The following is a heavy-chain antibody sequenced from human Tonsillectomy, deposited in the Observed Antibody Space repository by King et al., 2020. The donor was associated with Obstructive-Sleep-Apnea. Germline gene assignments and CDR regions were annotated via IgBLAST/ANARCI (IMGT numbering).Heavy chain of an antibody. Sequence: QLQESGPGLVKPSETLSLTCTVSGGSITNYYWIWIRQPPGKGLEWIGHIYYSGGTNYNPSLKSRVTISGDTSKSQFSLTLRSVTAADTAVYYCASQVRGDGYNYSYYYGLDVWGQGTTVTVSS. CDR1: GGSITNYY. D-gene: IGHD5-24*01. CDR2: IYYSGGT. CDR3: ASQVRGDGYNYSYYYGLDV. V-gene: IGHV4-59*08. J-gene: IGHJ6*02.